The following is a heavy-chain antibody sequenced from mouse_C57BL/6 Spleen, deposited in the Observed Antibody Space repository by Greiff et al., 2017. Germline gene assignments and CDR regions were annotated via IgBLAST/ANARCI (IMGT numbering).Heavy chain of an antibody. CDR2: IDPETGGT. J-gene: IGHJ3*01. CDR1: GYTFTDYE. Sequence: VQLQQSGAELVRPGASVTLSCKASGYTFTDYEMHWVKQTPVHALEWIGAIDPETGGTAYNQKFKGKAILTADKSSSTAYMELRSLTSEDSAVYYCTRRDYAYWGQGTLVTVSA. CDR3: TRRDYAY. V-gene: IGHV1-15*01. D-gene: IGHD2-13*01.